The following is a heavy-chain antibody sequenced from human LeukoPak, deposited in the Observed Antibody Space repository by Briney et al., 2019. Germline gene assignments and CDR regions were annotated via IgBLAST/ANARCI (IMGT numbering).Heavy chain of an antibody. CDR1: GFTFSSYT. D-gene: IGHD3-3*01. Sequence: GGSLRLSCAASGFTFSSYTMHLVRQAPGKGLEWVSAISGSGASTYYENSVKGRFTISRDNSKNTMYLQMNSLRAEDTAVYYCANSPGFLEWLSYYFDYWGQGTLVTVSS. J-gene: IGHJ4*02. CDR3: ANSPGFLEWLSYYFDY. V-gene: IGHV3-23*01. CDR2: ISGSGAST.